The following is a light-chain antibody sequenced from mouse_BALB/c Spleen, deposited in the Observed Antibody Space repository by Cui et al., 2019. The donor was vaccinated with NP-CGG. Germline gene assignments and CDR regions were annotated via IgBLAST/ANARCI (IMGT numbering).Light chain of an antibody. CDR3: ALWYSNHWV. J-gene: IGLJ1*01. CDR2: GTN. Sequence: VVPQQSALTTSPGETVTLTCRSSTGTVTTSNYANWVQEKPDHLFTGLIGGTNNRAPGVPARFSGSLIGDKAALTITGAQTEDEAIYFCALWYSNHWVFGGGTKLTVL. CDR1: TGTVTTSNY. V-gene: IGLV1*01.